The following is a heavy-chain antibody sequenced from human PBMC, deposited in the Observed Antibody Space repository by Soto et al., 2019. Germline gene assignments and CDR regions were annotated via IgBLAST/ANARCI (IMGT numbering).Heavy chain of an antibody. Sequence: GASLKVSCKASGGTFSSYAISWARQAPGQGLEWMGGIIPIFGTANYAQKFQGRVTITADESTSTAYMELSSLRSEDTAVYYCARARIPSVVVTAGAYYYYGMDVWGQGTTVNVSS. CDR2: IIPIFGTA. V-gene: IGHV1-69*13. CDR1: GGTFSSYA. D-gene: IGHD2-21*02. J-gene: IGHJ6*02. CDR3: ARARIPSVVVTAGAYYYYGMDV.